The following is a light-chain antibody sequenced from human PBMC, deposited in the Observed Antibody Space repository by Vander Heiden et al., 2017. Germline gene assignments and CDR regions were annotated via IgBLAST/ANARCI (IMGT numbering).Light chain of an antibody. CDR1: QSISSY. CDR2: AAS. CDR3: QQSYTTPPYT. J-gene: IGKJ2*01. Sequence: DIQMTQSPSSLSASVGDRVTITCRASQSISSYLNWYQQKPGKAPKLLIYAASSLQSGVPSSFSGSGSGTDFTLTIISLQPEDFATYYCQQSYTTPPYTFGQGTKLEIK. V-gene: IGKV1-39*01.